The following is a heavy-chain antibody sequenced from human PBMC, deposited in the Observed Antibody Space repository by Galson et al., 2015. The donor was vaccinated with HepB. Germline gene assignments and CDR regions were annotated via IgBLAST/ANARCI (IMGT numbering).Heavy chain of an antibody. Sequence: SLRLSCAASGFTFSSYSMNWVRQAPGKGLEWVSSISSSSSYIYYADSVKGRFTISRDNAKNSLYLQMNSLRAEDTAVYYCARVPHSNYLAYCGGDCYILDYWGQGTLVTVSS. D-gene: IGHD2-21*02. CDR1: GFTFSSYS. V-gene: IGHV3-21*01. CDR3: ARVPHSNYLAYCGGDCYILDY. J-gene: IGHJ4*02. CDR2: ISSSSSYI.